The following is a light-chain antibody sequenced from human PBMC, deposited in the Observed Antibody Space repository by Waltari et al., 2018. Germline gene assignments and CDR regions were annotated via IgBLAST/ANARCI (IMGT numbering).Light chain of an antibody. J-gene: IGKJ2*01. CDR1: QSVSSIY. CDR2: GAS. V-gene: IGKV3-20*01. CDR3: QQYGTSPPMYT. Sequence: EIVLTQTPGTLSLSPVEGATLSCRASQSVSSIYLAWYQHKPGRAPRLLIYGASNRATGIPDRFSGSGSGTDFSLTISSLEPEDFAVYYCQQYGTSPPMYTFGQGTNLEIK.